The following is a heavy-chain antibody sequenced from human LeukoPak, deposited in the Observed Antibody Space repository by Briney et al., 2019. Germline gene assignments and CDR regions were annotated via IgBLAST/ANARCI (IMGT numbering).Heavy chain of an antibody. J-gene: IGHJ5*02. D-gene: IGHD1-26*01. CDR3: ARGGAQTYNWFDP. CDR1: GGSISSSSYY. V-gene: IGHV4-39*07. CDR2: IYYSGST. Sequence: SETLSLTCTVSGGSISSSSYYWGWIRQPPGKGLEWIGSIYYSGSTYYNPSLKSRVTISVDTSKNQFSLKLSSVTAADTAVYYCARGGAQTYNWFDPWGQGTLVTVSS.